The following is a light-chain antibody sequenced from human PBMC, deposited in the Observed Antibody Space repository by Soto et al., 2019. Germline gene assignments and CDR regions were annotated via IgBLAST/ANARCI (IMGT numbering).Light chain of an antibody. Sequence: QYVLTQPPSVSGAPGQRVTISCTGSSSNIGAGHDVHWYQQIPETAPKLLVSANTNRPSGVPDRFSGSNSGTSASLSITGLQAEDEADYYCPSFDSSLDGWVFGGGTQLTVL. CDR2: ANT. CDR1: SSNIGAGHD. V-gene: IGLV1-40*01. J-gene: IGLJ3*02. CDR3: PSFDSSLDGWV.